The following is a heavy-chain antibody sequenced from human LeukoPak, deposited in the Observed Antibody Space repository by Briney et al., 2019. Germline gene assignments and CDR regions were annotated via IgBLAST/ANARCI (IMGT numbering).Heavy chain of an antibody. V-gene: IGHV4-59*08. CDR2: IYYSGST. Sequence: SETLSLTCSVSGGSISSYYWSWIRQPPGKGLEWIGFIYYSGSTNYSPSLKSRVTISVDTSKNQFSLKLSSVTAADTAVYYCARGPHRGTSYELDYWGQGTLVTVSS. J-gene: IGHJ4*02. CDR3: ARGPHRGTSYELDY. CDR1: GGSISSYY. D-gene: IGHD1-14*01.